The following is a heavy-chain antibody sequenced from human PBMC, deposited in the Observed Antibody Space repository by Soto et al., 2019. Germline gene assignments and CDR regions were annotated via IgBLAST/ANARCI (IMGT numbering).Heavy chain of an antibody. Sequence: QVQLVQSGAEVKKPGSSVKVSCKASGGTFSSYAISWVRQAPGQGREWMGGIIPIFGTANYAQKFQGRVTLTADESTSTAYLELSSLRSEDTAVYYCARFHYYDSSGYLGEWGQGTLVTVSS. D-gene: IGHD3-22*01. J-gene: IGHJ4*02. CDR1: GGTFSSYA. CDR2: IIPIFGTA. CDR3: ARFHYYDSSGYLGE. V-gene: IGHV1-69*01.